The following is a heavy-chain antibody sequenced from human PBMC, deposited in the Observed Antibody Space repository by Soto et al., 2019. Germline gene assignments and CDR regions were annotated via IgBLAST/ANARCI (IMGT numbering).Heavy chain of an antibody. V-gene: IGHV3-23*01. CDR3: AKTKGTTTPRDFDY. CDR2: ISGSGGST. Sequence: EVQLLESGGGLVQPGGSLRLSCAASGFTFSSYAMSWVRQAPGKGLEWVSAISGSGGSTYYADSVEGRFTISRDKSKNTLYLQVNSLRTEDTSVYYCAKTKGTTTPRDFDYWGQGTLVTVSS. CDR1: GFTFSSYA. J-gene: IGHJ4*02. D-gene: IGHD1-7*01.